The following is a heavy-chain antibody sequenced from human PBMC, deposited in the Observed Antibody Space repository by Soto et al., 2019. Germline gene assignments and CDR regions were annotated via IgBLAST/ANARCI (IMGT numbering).Heavy chain of an antibody. Sequence: ASVKVSCKASGYTFSGYYMHWVRQAPGQGLEWMGWINPKSGGTKYAQKFQGRVTMTRDTSSSTAYMELSSLRCDDTAVYYCARTYYYDSSGYYCIRYWGQANQVTVSS. V-gene: IGHV1-2*02. CDR1: GYTFSGYY. J-gene: IGHJ4*02. CDR2: INPKSGGT. CDR3: ARTYYYDSSGYYCIRY. D-gene: IGHD3-22*01.